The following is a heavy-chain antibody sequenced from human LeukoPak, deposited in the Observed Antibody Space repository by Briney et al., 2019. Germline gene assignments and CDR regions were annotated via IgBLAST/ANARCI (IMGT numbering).Heavy chain of an antibody. V-gene: IGHV1-8*01. Sequence: ASVKVSCKASGYTFTSYDINWVRQAPAQGLEWMGWINPNSGSADYAQKFQGRVTMARDTSISTAYMELSSLRSEDTAVYYCARYYSGWYYFDYWGQGTLVTVSS. CDR1: GYTFTSYD. J-gene: IGHJ4*02. CDR3: ARYYSGWYYFDY. CDR2: INPNSGSA. D-gene: IGHD6-19*01.